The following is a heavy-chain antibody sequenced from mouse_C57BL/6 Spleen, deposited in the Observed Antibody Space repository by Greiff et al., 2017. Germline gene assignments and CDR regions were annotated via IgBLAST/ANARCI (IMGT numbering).Heavy chain of an antibody. CDR3: ARRDYDYARRAWFAY. D-gene: IGHD2-4*01. V-gene: IGHV1-50*01. Sequence: QVQLQQPGAELVKPGASVKLSCKASGYTFTSYWMQWVKQRPGQGLEWIGEIDPSDSYTNYNQKFKGKATLTVDTSSSTAYMQLSTLSSENSAVYYCARRDYDYARRAWFAYWGHGTLVTVSA. CDR2: IDPSDSYT. CDR1: GYTFTSYW. J-gene: IGHJ3*01.